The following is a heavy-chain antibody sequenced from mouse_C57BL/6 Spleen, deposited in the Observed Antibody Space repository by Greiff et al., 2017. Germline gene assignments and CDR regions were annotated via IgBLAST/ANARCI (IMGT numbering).Heavy chain of an antibody. CDR2: IWSDGST. CDR1: GFSLTSYG. Sequence: VKLVESGPGLVAPSQSLSITCTVSGFSLTSYGVHWVRQPPGKGLAWLVVIWSDGSTTYNSALKSRLSISKDNSKSQVFLKMNSLQTDDTAMYYCARGSSYVRYAMDYWGQGTSVTVSS. CDR3: ARGSSYVRYAMDY. D-gene: IGHD1-1*01. J-gene: IGHJ4*01. V-gene: IGHV2-6*03.